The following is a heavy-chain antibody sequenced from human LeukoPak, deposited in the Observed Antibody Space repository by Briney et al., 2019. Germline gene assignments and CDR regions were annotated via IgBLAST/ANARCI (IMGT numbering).Heavy chain of an antibody. Sequence: SVKVSCQDCGYTLTHYYMHWVRQPRAKGFEWVGWINPNYRDTNYAQKFQGRVTMTRDTSISTAHMEVSRLRSDDTAVYYCAIANFLYCSSSTCLFDYWGQGTLVTVSS. CDR3: AIANFLYCSSSTCLFDY. V-gene: IGHV1-2*02. D-gene: IGHD2-2*01. J-gene: IGHJ4*02. CDR1: GYTLTHYY. CDR2: INPNYRDT.